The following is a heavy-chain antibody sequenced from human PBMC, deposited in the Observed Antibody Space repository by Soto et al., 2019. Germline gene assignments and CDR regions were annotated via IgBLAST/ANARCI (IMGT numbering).Heavy chain of an antibody. J-gene: IGHJ4*02. CDR3: AHTHEYSSSYYFDY. D-gene: IGHD6-6*01. CDR2: FYWDDDK. V-gene: IGHV2-5*02. CDR1: GFSLSTSGVG. Sequence: QITLKESGPTLVKPTQTLTLTCTFSGFSLSTSGVGVGWICQPPGKALEWLALFYWDDDKRYSPSLKSRFTITKDTSKNQVVLTMTNMDPVDTATYYCAHTHEYSSSYYFDYWGQGTLVTVSS.